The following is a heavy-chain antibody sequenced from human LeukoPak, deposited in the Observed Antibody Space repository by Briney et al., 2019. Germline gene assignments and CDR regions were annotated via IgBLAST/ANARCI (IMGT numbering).Heavy chain of an antibody. CDR3: ARDSFSSWSGNDAFDI. D-gene: IGHD6-13*01. J-gene: IGHJ3*02. Sequence: SETLSLTCTVSGGSISSHYWSWIRQPPGKGLEWIGYIYYSGSTNYNPSLQSRVTISVDTSKNQFSLKLSSVTAADTAVYYCARDSFSSWSGNDAFDIWGQGTMVTVSS. V-gene: IGHV4-59*11. CDR1: GGSISSHY. CDR2: IYYSGST.